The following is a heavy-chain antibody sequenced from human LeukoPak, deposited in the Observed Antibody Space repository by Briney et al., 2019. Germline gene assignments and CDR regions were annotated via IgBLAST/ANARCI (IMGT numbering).Heavy chain of an antibody. J-gene: IGHJ4*02. CDR3: ARGWNWLQPFDY. Sequence: SETLSLTCTVSGYSISSGYYWGWIRQPPGKGLEWIGEINHSGSTNYNPSLKSRVTISVDTSKNQFSLKLSSVTAADTAVYYRARGWNWLQPFDYWGQGTLVTVSS. CDR2: INHSGST. V-gene: IGHV4-38-2*02. D-gene: IGHD5-24*01. CDR1: GYSISSGYY.